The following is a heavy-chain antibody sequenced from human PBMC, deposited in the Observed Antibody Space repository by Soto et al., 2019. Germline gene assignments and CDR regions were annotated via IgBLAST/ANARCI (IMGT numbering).Heavy chain of an antibody. J-gene: IGHJ4*02. CDR2: INHSGST. CDR3: ARTSRFDC. D-gene: IGHD6-6*01. V-gene: IGHV4-34*01. Sequence: QVQLQQWGAGLLKPSETLSLTCAVYCGSFSNYYWSWILQPPGKGLEWIGEINHSGSTNYNPSLKSRVTMSVDTSKNQFSLKLSSVTAADTAVYYCARTSRFDCWGQGTLVTVSS. CDR1: CGSFSNYY.